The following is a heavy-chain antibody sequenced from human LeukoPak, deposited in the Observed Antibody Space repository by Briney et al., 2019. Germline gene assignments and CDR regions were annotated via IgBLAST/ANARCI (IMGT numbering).Heavy chain of an antibody. Sequence: PGGSLRLSCAASGFTFSSYAMSWVRQAPGKGLEWVSAISGSGGSTYYADSVKGRFTISRDNSKNTLYLQMNSLRAEDTAVYYCAKFGYYDILTGYYAKGAFDIWGQGTMVTVSS. V-gene: IGHV3-23*01. J-gene: IGHJ3*02. D-gene: IGHD3-9*01. CDR1: GFTFSSYA. CDR2: ISGSGGST. CDR3: AKFGYYDILTGYYAKGAFDI.